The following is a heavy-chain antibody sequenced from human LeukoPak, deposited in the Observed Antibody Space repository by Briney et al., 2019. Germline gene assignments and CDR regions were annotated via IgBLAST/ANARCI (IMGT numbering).Heavy chain of an antibody. CDR1: GYSISSGYY. J-gene: IGHJ4*02. CDR3: ARRVDYGSAGFAY. D-gene: IGHD3-10*01. Sequence: SETLSLTCAVSGYSISSGYYWGWIRQPPGKGLEWIGSLYYSGSTYYNPSLKSRVTISGDTSKNQFSLKLSSVTAADTAVYYCARRVDYGSAGFAYWGQGTLVTVSS. V-gene: IGHV4-38-2*01. CDR2: LYYSGST.